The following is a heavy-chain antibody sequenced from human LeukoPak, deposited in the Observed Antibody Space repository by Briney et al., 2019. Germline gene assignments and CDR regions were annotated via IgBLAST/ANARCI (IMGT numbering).Heavy chain of an antibody. CDR2: INPNSGGT. V-gene: IGHV1-2*02. J-gene: IGHJ4*02. CDR1: GYTFTGYY. D-gene: IGHD3-9*01. CDR3: ARDQTFGDILTGHFDY. Sequence: GASVKVSCKASGYTFTGYYMHWVRQAPGQGLEWMGWINPNSGGTNYAQKFQGRVTMTRDTSISTAYMELSRLRSDDTAVCYCARDQTFGDILTGHFDYWGQGTLVTVSS.